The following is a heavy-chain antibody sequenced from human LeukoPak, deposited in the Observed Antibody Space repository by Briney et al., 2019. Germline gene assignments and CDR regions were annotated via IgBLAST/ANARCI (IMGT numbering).Heavy chain of an antibody. J-gene: IGHJ4*02. V-gene: IGHV4-31*03. CDR3: ASLSTSFKYYFDY. D-gene: IGHD3-16*01. CDR1: GGSISSGGYY. Sequence: SETLSLTCTVSGGSISSGGYYWSWIRQHPGKGLEWIGYIYYSGSTYYNPSLKSRVTISVGTSKNQFSLKLSSVTAADTAVYYCASLSTSFKYYFDYWGQGTLVTVSS. CDR2: IYYSGST.